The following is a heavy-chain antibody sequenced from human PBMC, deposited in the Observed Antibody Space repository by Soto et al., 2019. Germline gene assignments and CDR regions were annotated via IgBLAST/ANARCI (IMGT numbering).Heavy chain of an antibody. CDR3: ARSLWFGELH. CDR1: GFSLSTTGVG. J-gene: IGHJ1*01. Sequence: QITLKESGPTLVKPTQTLTLTCSFSGFSLSTTGVGVGWIRQSPGKALEWLAIIYGDNDKRYSPSLKSRVIITKDTSKNQVVLSVTNMDPVDTGSYYCARSLWFGELHWGQGALVTVSS. D-gene: IGHD3-10*01. V-gene: IGHV2-5*02. CDR2: IYGDNDK.